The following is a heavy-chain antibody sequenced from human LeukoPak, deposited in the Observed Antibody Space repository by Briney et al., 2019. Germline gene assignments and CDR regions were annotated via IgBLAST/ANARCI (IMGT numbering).Heavy chain of an antibody. V-gene: IGHV1-18*01. J-gene: IGHJ4*02. CDR3: ARRGVYYYDSSGRANYYFDF. Sequence: GASVKVSCKASGYTFTSYGISWVRQAPGQGLEWVGWITPYNGNTNYAQKLQGRVTMTTDTSTSTGYMELRSLRPDDTAMYYCARRGVYYYDSSGRANYYFDFRGQGTLVTVSS. D-gene: IGHD3-22*01. CDR1: GYTFTSYG. CDR2: ITPYNGNT.